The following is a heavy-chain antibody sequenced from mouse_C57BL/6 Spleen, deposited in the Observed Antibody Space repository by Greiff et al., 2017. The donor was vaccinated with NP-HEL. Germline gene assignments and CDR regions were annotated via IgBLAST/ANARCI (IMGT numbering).Heavy chain of an antibody. J-gene: IGHJ2*01. CDR1: GYSFTDYN. Sequence: EVKLMESGPELVKPGASVKISCKASGYSFTDYNMNWVKQSTGKSLEWIGVFNPNDGTTSYNQKFKGKATLTVDQSSSTAYMQLNSLASEDSAVYYSERQGGRDYFDYWGKGTTLTVSS. D-gene: IGHD3-3*01. CDR3: ERQGGRDYFDY. CDR2: FNPNDGTT. V-gene: IGHV1-39*01.